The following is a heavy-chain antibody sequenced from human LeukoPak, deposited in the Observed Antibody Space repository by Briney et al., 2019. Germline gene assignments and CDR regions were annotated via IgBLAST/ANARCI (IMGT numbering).Heavy chain of an antibody. CDR1: GFTFSSYW. J-gene: IGHJ4*02. V-gene: IGHV3-7*01. Sequence: GGSLRLSCAASGFTFSSYWMSWVRQAPGKGLEWVANIKQDGSEKYYVDSVKGRFTISRDNAKNSLYLQMISLRAEDTAVYYCARDRYNWNHHLDYWGQGTLVTVSS. CDR2: IKQDGSEK. D-gene: IGHD1-14*01. CDR3: ARDRYNWNHHLDY.